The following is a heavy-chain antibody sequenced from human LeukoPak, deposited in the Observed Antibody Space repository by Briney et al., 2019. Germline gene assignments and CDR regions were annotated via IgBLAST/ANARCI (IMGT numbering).Heavy chain of an antibody. D-gene: IGHD3-22*01. J-gene: IGHJ4*02. CDR1: GFTFSSYS. CDR3: ARGSIYYDSSGYLRSDY. V-gene: IGHV3-21*01. Sequence: KPGGSLRLSCAAFGFTFSSYSMNWVRQAPGKGLEWVSSISSSSSYIYYADSVKGRFTISRDNAKNSLYLQMNSLRAEDTAVYYCARGSIYYDSSGYLRSDYWGQGTLVTVSS. CDR2: ISSSSSYI.